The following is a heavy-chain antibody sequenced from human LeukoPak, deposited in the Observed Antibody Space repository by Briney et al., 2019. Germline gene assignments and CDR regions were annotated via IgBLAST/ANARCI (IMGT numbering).Heavy chain of an antibody. V-gene: IGHV5-51*01. CDR3: ARYTPQHSIAFDI. CDR2: IYPGDSDT. D-gene: IGHD4-11*01. Sequence: GESLKISCRGSGYSFTSYWIGWVRQMPGKGLEWMGIIYPGDSDTRYSPSFQGQVTISADKSISTAYLQWSSLKASDTAMYYCARYTPQHSIAFDIWGQGTMVTVSS. CDR1: GYSFTSYW. J-gene: IGHJ3*02.